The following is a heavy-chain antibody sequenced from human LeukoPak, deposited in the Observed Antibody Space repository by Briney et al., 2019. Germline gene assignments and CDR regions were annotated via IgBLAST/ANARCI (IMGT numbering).Heavy chain of an antibody. V-gene: IGHV4-34*01. D-gene: IGHD5-18*01. CDR3: ARVGLGYSYGIFDF. J-gene: IGHJ4*02. CDR2: INHSGST. Sequence: SETLSLTCAVYGGSFSGYYWSWIRQPPGKGLEWIGEINHSGSTNYNPSLKSRVTISVDTSKNQFSLKLSSVTAADTAVYYCARVGLGYSYGIFDFWGQGTLVTVSS. CDR1: GGSFSGYY.